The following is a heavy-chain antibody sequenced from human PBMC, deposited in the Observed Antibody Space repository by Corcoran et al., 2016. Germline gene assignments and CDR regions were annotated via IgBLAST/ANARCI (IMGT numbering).Heavy chain of an antibody. CDR3: AKGSPGYIYYDSSGYYFDY. CDR1: GFTFSSYG. D-gene: IGHD3-22*01. V-gene: IGHV3-30*18. CDR2: ISYDGSNK. J-gene: IGHJ4*02. Sequence: QVQLVESGGGVVQPGRSLRLSCAASGFTFSSYGMHWVRQAPGKGLEWVAVISYDGSNKYYADSVKGRFTIYRDNSKNTLYLQMNSLRAEDSAVYYCAKGSPGYIYYDSSGYYFDYWGQGTLVTVSS.